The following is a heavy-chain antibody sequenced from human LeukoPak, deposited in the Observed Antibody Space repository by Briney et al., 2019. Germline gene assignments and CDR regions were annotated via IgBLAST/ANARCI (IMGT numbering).Heavy chain of an antibody. CDR3: ARDNSEKDYYDSSGYREYAFDI. J-gene: IGHJ3*02. CDR2: IYYSGST. V-gene: IGHV4-31*02. Sequence: LRLSCAASGFTFSSYAMHWIRQHPGKGLEWIGYIYYSGSTYYNPSLRSRVTISVDTSKNQFSLKLSSVTAADTAVYYCARDNSEKDYYDSSGYREYAFDIWGQGTMVTVSS. CDR1: GFTFSSYAMH. D-gene: IGHD3-22*01.